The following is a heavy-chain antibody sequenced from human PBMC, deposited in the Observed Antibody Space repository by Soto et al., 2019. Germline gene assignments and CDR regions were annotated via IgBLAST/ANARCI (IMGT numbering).Heavy chain of an antibody. CDR2: MSPKNGNT. V-gene: IGHV1-8*01. CDR3: ARGVDAGMDV. Sequence: QVQLVQSGAEVRKPGASVRVSCMASGYTFDTLDINWVRQANGQGFEWMGWMSPKNGNTGYAQKFQGRVTMTRDTSMSTAYMELTSLKSADTAVYYCARGVDAGMDVWGQVIIVTVS. CDR1: GYTFDTLD. J-gene: IGHJ6*02. D-gene: IGHD1-1*01.